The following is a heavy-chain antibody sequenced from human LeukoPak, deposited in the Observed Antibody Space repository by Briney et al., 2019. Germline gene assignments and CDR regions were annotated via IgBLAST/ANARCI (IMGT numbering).Heavy chain of an antibody. CDR2: ISSSGSTI. D-gene: IGHD3-16*02. Sequence: QPGGSLRLSCAASGFTFSSYEMNWVRQAPGKGLEWVSYISSSGSTIYYADSVKGRFTISRDNAKNSLYLQMNSLRAEDTAVYYCARERRDYVWGSYRSALGYWGQGTLVTVSS. V-gene: IGHV3-48*03. CDR3: ARERRDYVWGSYRSALGY. CDR1: GFTFSSYE. J-gene: IGHJ4*02.